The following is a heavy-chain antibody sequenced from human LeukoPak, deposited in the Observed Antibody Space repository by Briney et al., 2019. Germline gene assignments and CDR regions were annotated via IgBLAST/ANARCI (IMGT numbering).Heavy chain of an antibody. CDR1: GGSISITSYY. V-gene: IGHV4-39*07. J-gene: IGHJ6*03. CDR3: ARRKIAPGGTITTYYHYYYMDV. Sequence: SETLSLTCTVSGGSISITSYYWGWIRQPPGKGLEWIGSMYSSGSTYYNPSLKSRVTISVDTSKNQFSLKLTSVTAADTAVYYCARRKIAPGGTITTYYHYYYMDVWGNGTTVTVSS. CDR2: MYSSGST. D-gene: IGHD5-24*01.